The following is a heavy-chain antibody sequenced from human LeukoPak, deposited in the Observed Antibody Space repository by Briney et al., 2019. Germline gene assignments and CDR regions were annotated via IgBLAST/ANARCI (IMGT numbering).Heavy chain of an antibody. J-gene: IGHJ4*02. V-gene: IGHV4-59*08. CDR2: IYYSGST. Sequence: SETLSLTCTVSGGSISSYFWSWIRQPPGKGLEWIGYIYYSGSTNYNPSLKSRVTISVDTSKNQFSLKLSSVTAADTAVYYCPRLGGYDLPDYWGQGTLVTVSS. CDR3: PRLGGYDLPDY. CDR1: GGSISSYF. D-gene: IGHD5-12*01.